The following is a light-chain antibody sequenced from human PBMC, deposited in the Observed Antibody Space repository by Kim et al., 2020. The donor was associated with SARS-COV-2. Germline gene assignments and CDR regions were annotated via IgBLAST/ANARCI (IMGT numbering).Light chain of an antibody. CDR2: WAS. J-gene: IGKJ4*01. CDR3: QRYSTAPLT. CDR1: QSVLHSSNNKNY. Sequence: ATINCRSRQSVLHSSNNKNYLAWYQHKPGQPPKLLIYWASTRESGVPDRFSGSGSGTDFTLTISSLQAEDVAVYYCQRYSTAPLTFGGGTKLEI. V-gene: IGKV4-1*01.